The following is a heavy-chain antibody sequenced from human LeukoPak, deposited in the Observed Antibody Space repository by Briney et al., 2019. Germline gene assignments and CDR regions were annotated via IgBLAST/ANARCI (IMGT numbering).Heavy chain of an antibody. CDR3: VRRIAVAGTWSDAFDI. J-gene: IGHJ3*02. CDR2: IIPILGIA. V-gene: IGHV1-69*04. CDR1: VGSFSSYA. Sequence: SVKVSCKASVGSFSSYAISWVRQAPGQGLEWMGRIIPILGIANYAQKFQGRVTITADKSTSTAYMELSSLRSEDTAVYYCVRRIAVAGTWSDAFDIWGQGTMVTVSS. D-gene: IGHD6-19*01.